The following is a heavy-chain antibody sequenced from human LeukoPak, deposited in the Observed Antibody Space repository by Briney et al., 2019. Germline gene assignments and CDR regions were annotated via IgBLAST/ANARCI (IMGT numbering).Heavy chain of an antibody. D-gene: IGHD3-10*01. Sequence: SETLSLTCTVSGGSISSYYWSWFRQPPGKGLEWIGYIYYSGSTNYNPSLKSRVTISVDTSKNQFSLKLSSVTAADTAVYYCARRMVRGALLWFDPWGQGTLVTVSS. V-gene: IGHV4-59*08. J-gene: IGHJ5*02. CDR1: GGSISSYY. CDR2: IYYSGST. CDR3: ARRMVRGALLWFDP.